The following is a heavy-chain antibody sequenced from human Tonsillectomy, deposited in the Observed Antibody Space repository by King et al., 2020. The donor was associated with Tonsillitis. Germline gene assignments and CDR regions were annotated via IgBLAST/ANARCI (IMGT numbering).Heavy chain of an antibody. CDR2: IYHSGST. CDR3: ARARNMVTISDWFDP. D-gene: IGHD2-21*02. Sequence: VQLQESGPGLVKPSETLSLTCVVSGYSISSGYYWVWIRQPPGKGLEWIGSIYHSGSTYYNPSLKSRVTISVDTSKNQFSLKLSSVTAADTAVYYCARARNMVTISDWFDPWGQGTLVTVSS. V-gene: IGHV4-38-2*01. J-gene: IGHJ5*02. CDR1: GYSISSGYY.